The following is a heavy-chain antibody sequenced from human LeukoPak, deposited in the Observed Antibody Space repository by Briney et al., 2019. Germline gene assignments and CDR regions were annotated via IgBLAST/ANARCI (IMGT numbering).Heavy chain of an antibody. CDR3: AKENGYGSTWYYPSDF. Sequence: GGSLRLSCAASGFTFSNYAMSWVRQAPGKGLEWVSAISGSGSSTYYADSVKGRFTISRDNSKNTLYLQMNSLRAEDTAIYYCAKENGYGSTWYYPSDFWGQGTMVTVSS. CDR1: GFTFSNYA. J-gene: IGHJ3*01. V-gene: IGHV3-23*01. CDR2: ISGSGSST. D-gene: IGHD6-13*01.